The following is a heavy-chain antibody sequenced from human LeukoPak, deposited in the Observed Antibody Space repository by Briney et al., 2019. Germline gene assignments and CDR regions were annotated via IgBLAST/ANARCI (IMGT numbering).Heavy chain of an antibody. D-gene: IGHD3-22*01. CDR3: ARRVIVVVRAFDY. Sequence: MASETLSLTCAVYGGSFSGYYWSWIRQPPGKGLEWIGEINHSGSTNYNPSLKSRVTISVDTSKNQFSLKLSSVTAADTAVYYCARRVIVVVRAFDYWGQGTLVTVSS. CDR2: INHSGST. V-gene: IGHV4-34*01. J-gene: IGHJ4*02. CDR1: GGSFSGYY.